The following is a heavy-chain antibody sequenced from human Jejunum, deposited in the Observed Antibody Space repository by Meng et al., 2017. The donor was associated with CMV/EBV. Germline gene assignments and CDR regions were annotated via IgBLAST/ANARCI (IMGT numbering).Heavy chain of an antibody. CDR1: GFTLSGSG. CDR2: IRSIANNYAT. CDR3: TRHQTGDYRYFDL. V-gene: IGHV3-73*01. J-gene: IGHJ4*02. Sequence: SGFTLSGSGIHWARQASGKELEWVGRIRSIANNYATTYAASVKGRFTISRDDSENTAYLQMNSLKAEDTAVYYCTRHQTGDYRYFDLWGQGTLVTVSS. D-gene: IGHD7-27*01.